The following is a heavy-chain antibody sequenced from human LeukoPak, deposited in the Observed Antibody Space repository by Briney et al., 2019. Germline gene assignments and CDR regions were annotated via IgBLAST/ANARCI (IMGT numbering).Heavy chain of an antibody. CDR3: ARAGGDYSSSRPFKFDY. Sequence: GGSLRLSCAASGFTFSSYWMSWVRQAPGKGLEWVANIKQDGSEKYYVDSVKGRFTISRDNAKNSLYLQMNSLRAEDTAVYYCARAGGDYSSSRPFKFDYWGQGTLVTVSS. J-gene: IGHJ4*02. D-gene: IGHD6-13*01. CDR1: GFTFSSYW. CDR2: IKQDGSEK. V-gene: IGHV3-7*01.